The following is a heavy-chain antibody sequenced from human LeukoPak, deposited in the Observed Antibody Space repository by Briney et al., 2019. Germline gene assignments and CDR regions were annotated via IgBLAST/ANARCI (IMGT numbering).Heavy chain of an antibody. CDR1: GFTFSSYG. V-gene: IGHV3-30*03. Sequence: GGSLRLSCAASGFTFSSYGMHWVRQAPGKGLEWVAAISYDGRNIYYSGSVKGRFTISRDNPKNTLYLQMNSLRPEDTAVYYCAREVTMARSPECYDIWGQGTMVTVSS. CDR2: ISYDGRNI. D-gene: IGHD3-3*01. CDR3: AREVTMARSPECYDI. J-gene: IGHJ3*02.